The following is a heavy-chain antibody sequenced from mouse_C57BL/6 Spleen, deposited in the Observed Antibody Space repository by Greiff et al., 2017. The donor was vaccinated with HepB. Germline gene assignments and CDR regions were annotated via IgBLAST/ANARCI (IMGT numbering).Heavy chain of an antibody. CDR2: IYPRSGNT. CDR1: GYTFTSYG. D-gene: IGHD1-1*01. V-gene: IGHV1-81*01. Sequence: QVQLQQSGAELARPGASVKLSCKASGYTFTSYGISWVKQRTGQGLEWIGEIYPRSGNTYYNEKFKGKATLTADKSSSTAYMELRSLTSEDSAVYFCARSSITTVVATSYYFDYWGQGTTLTVSS. J-gene: IGHJ2*01. CDR3: ARSSITTVVATSYYFDY.